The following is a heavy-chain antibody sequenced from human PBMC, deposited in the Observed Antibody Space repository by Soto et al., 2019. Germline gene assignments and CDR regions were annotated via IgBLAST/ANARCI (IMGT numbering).Heavy chain of an antibody. CDR1: GFTFSSYA. CDR3: ARVTGLGYCSGGSCYMVRY. D-gene: IGHD2-15*01. J-gene: IGHJ4*02. Sequence: GGSLRLSCAASGFTFSSYAMHWVRQAPGKGLEWVAVISYDGSNKYYADSVKGRFTISRDNSKNTLYLQMNSLRAEDTAVYYCARVTGLGYCSGGSCYMVRYWGQGTLVTVS. CDR2: ISYDGSNK. V-gene: IGHV3-30-3*01.